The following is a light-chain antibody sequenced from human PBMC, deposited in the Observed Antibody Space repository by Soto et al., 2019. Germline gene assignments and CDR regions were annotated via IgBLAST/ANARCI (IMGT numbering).Light chain of an antibody. CDR2: TAS. CDR3: QQAYITPYT. CDR1: QGISTY. J-gene: IGKJ2*01. V-gene: IGKV1-39*01. Sequence: DIQVTQSPVSLSASVGDRVTITCRTSQGISTYLNWYQQKAGDAPRLLISTASDLENGVPSRFSGSGSGADFTLTISSLRPEDFATYYCQQAYITPYTFGQGTKLE.